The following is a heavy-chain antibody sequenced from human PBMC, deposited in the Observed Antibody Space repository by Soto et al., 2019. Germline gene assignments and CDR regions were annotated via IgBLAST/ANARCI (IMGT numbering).Heavy chain of an antibody. CDR2: IWYNGTNK. CDR1: GFTFSSYA. D-gene: IGHD1-1*01. CDR3: ARAGDNWKDHPLDH. J-gene: IGHJ4*02. V-gene: IGHV3-33*08. Sequence: GGSLRLSCAASGFTFSSYAMSWVRQAPGKGLEWVAAIWYNGTNKYYADSVKGRFTISRDNSKDTLFLQMNNLRVEDTAIYYCARAGDNWKDHPLDHWGQGALVTVSS.